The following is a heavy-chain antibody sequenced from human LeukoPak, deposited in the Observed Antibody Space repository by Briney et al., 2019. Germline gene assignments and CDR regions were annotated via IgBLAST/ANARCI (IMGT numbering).Heavy chain of an antibody. D-gene: IGHD1-14*01. V-gene: IGHV3-30*02. CDR1: GFTFSSYG. Sequence: GGSLRLSCAASGFTFSSYGMHWVRQAPGKGLEWVAFIRYDGSNKYYADSVKGRFTISRDNSKNTLYLQMNSLRAEDTAVYYCARVTLTTLDYWGQGTLVTVSS. J-gene: IGHJ4*02. CDR2: IRYDGSNK. CDR3: ARVTLTTLDY.